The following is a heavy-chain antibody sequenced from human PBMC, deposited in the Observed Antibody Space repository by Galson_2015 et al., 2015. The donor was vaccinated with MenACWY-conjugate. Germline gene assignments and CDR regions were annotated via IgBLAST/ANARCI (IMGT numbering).Heavy chain of an antibody. J-gene: IGHJ4*02. Sequence: SLRLSCAGSGFMFNSYWMSWVRQAPGKRLEWLGNIKQDGSEKNFVDSMKGRFTISRDNARNAVYLQVNSLRVEDTAIYFCARELYNGYQKYFDYSGQGTRVTVSS. CDR1: GFMFNSYW. D-gene: IGHD5-12*01. V-gene: IGHV3-7*03. CDR2: IKQDGSEK. CDR3: ARELYNGYQKYFDY.